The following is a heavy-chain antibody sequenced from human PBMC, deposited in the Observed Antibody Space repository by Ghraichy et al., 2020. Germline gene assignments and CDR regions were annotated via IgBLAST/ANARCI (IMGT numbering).Heavy chain of an antibody. Sequence: SVKVSCKASGGTFSSYAISWVRQAPGQGLEWMGGIIPIFGTANYAQKFQGRVTITADESTSTAYMELSSLRSEDTAVYYCARGRPRYCSGGSCYSVSWFDPWGQGTLVTVSS. D-gene: IGHD2-15*01. V-gene: IGHV1-69*13. CDR1: GGTFSSYA. J-gene: IGHJ5*02. CDR3: ARGRPRYCSGGSCYSVSWFDP. CDR2: IIPIFGTA.